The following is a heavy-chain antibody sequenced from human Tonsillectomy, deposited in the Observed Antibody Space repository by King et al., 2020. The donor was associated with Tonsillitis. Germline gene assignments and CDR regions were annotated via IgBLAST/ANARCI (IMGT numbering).Heavy chain of an antibody. CDR3: AHRLYSSSSHWFDP. V-gene: IGHV2-5*02. D-gene: IGHD6-6*01. Sequence: TLKESGPTLVKPTQTLTLTCTFSGFSLSTSGVGLGWIRQPPGKALEWLALIFLDDDKPYSPSLKSRIIITKDPSKNQVVLTMTNMDPVDTATYYCAHRLYSSSSHWFDPWGQGTLVTVSS. CDR1: GFSLSTSGVG. CDR2: IFLDDDK. J-gene: IGHJ5*02.